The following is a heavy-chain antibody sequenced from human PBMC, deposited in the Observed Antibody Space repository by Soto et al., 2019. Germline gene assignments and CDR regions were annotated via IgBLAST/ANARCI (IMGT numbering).Heavy chain of an antibody. V-gene: IGHV4-39*01. CDR2: IYYSGYT. CDR1: GGSIGSSSYY. J-gene: IGHJ6*02. Sequence: SETLSLTCTVSGGSIGSSSYYWGWIRQPPGKGLEWIGSIYYSGYTYYNPSLKSRVTISVDTSKNQFSLKLSSVTAADTAVYYCARHNGPLYVGYYYDMDVWGQGTTVTVSS. D-gene: IGHD3-16*01. CDR3: ARHNGPLYVGYYYDMDV.